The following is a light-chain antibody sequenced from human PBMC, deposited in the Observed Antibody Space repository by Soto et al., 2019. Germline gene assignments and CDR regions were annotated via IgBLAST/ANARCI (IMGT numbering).Light chain of an antibody. CDR2: AVS. CDR1: QSVRNN. Sequence: EIVMTQSPATLSVSPGEGATLFCRASQSVRNNLAWYQQKPGLAPRLLIYAVSTRATGVPARFSGNGSETEFTLTISGLQSDDFALYYCQQYNKWPPWTFGQGTKVDI. V-gene: IGKV3-15*01. CDR3: QQYNKWPPWT. J-gene: IGKJ1*01.